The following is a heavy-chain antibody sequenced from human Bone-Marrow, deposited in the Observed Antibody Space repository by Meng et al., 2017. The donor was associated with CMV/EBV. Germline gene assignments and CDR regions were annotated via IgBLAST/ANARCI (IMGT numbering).Heavy chain of an antibody. V-gene: IGHV3-73*01. CDR3: SRGDSNGPLY. Sequence: GESLKISCSASGFTFSDAGLHWVRQASGRGLEWIGRIRNRANSHATAYAASVKGRFTISRDDSKNTMYLHMSSLKTDDTAVYYCSRGDSNGPLYWGPGTLVTVSS. D-gene: IGHD3-22*01. CDR2: IRNRANSHAT. CDR1: GFTFSDAG. J-gene: IGHJ4*02.